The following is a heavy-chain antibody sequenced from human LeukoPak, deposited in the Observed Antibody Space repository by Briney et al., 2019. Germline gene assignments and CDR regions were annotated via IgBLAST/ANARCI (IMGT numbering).Heavy chain of an antibody. CDR3: AKGYLVATILVGFDY. V-gene: IGHV3-30*18. CDR2: ISYDGSNK. D-gene: IGHD5-12*01. Sequence: GGSLRLSCAASGFTFSSYGMHWVRQAPGKGLEWVAVISYDGSNKYYADSVKGRFTISRDNSKNTLYLQMNSLRAEDTAVYYCAKGYLVATILVGFDYWGQGTLVTVSS. J-gene: IGHJ4*02. CDR1: GFTFSSYG.